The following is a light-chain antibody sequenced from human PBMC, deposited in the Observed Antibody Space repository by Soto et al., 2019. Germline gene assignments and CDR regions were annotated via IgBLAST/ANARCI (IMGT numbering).Light chain of an antibody. CDR3: QQHGDSPIT. CDR1: QSVSSN. J-gene: IGKJ5*01. V-gene: IGKV3-20*01. Sequence: IVLTQSPATLSVSPGERATLSCRASQSVSSNLAWYQQKPGQAPRLLISGASSRAADIPDRFSGSGSGTDFSLTISRLEPEDFAVYYCQQHGDSPITFGQGTRLEIK. CDR2: GAS.